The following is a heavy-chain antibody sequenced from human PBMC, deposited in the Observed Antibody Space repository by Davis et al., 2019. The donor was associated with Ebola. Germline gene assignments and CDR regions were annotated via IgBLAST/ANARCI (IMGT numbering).Heavy chain of an antibody. CDR2: ISSSGSTI. Sequence: LSLTCAVYGGSFSGYYWSWIRQAPGKGLEWVSYISSSGSTIYYADSVKGRFTISRDNAKNSLYLQMNSLRAEDTAVYYCARDPGDGWFDPWGQGTLVTVSS. CDR3: ARDPGDGWFDP. J-gene: IGHJ5*02. D-gene: IGHD3-16*01. V-gene: IGHV3-11*04. CDR1: GGSFSGYY.